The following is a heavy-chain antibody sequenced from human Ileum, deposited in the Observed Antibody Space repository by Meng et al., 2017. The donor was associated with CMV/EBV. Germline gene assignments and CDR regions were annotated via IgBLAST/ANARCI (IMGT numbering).Heavy chain of an antibody. CDR3: VKERLTRSHSSFDS. Sequence: GESLKISCTTSGFAFSADWMSWIRQTPGKGLEWVANIKEDGTDKYYVDSVNGRFAISRDNAKSSLYLQMRNLRVEDTGVYYCVKERLTRSHSSFDSWGQGTLVTVSS. CDR2: IKEDGTDK. CDR1: GFAFSADW. J-gene: IGHJ4*02. D-gene: IGHD1-14*01. V-gene: IGHV3-7*01.